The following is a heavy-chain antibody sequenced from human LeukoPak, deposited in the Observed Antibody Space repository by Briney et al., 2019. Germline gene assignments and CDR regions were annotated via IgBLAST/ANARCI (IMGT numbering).Heavy chain of an antibody. CDR1: GYSFTSYW. V-gene: IGHV5-51*01. Sequence: GESLKISCKGSGYSFTSYWIGWVRQMPGKGLEWMGIIYSPSFQGQVTFSVDKSISTAYLQWSSLKASGTAIYYCARRPKETFDSWGQGTMVTVSS. J-gene: IGHJ3*01. CDR3: ARRPKETFDS. CDR2: IY.